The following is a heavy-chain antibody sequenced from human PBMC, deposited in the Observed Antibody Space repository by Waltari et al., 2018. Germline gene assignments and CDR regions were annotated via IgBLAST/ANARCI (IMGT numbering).Heavy chain of an antibody. Sequence: EVQLVESGGALVQPGGSVSLSCAAAGFPFGTTWMCGVRQHPGKGLEWVANIKPDGSEKYYVDSVKGRFTISRDNAKNSLYLQMNSLRAEDTTVYFCASGGGRPFDYWGQGTLVTVSS. V-gene: IGHV3-7*01. CDR3: ASGGGRPFDY. CDR1: GFPFGTTW. CDR2: IKPDGSEK. J-gene: IGHJ4*02. D-gene: IGHD3-16*01.